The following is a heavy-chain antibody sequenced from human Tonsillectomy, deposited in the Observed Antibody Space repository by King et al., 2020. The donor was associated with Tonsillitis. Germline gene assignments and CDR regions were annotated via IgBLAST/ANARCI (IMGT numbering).Heavy chain of an antibody. V-gene: IGHV3-30-3*01. CDR3: ARDGGGSLVLYFDL. CDR2: ISYDGSNK. D-gene: IGHD2-21*01. J-gene: IGHJ2*01. Sequence: VQLVESGGGVVQPGRSLRLSCAASGFTFSSYAMHGVRQAPGKGLEWVAVISYDGSNKYYADYVKGRFTISRDNSKNTLYLQMNSLRAEDTAVYYCARDGGGSLVLYFDLWGRGTLVTVSS. CDR1: GFTFSSYA.